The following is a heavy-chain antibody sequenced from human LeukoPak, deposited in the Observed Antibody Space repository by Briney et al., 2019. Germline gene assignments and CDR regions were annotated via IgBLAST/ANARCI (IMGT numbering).Heavy chain of an antibody. V-gene: IGHV1-69*13. CDR3: ASQAVAGNLDY. Sequence: ASVTVSCTASGGTFISYAISWVRQAPGQGLEWMGGIIPIFGTANYAHKFQGRVTITADESTSTAYMELSSLRSEDTAVYYCASQAVAGNLDYWGQGTLVTVSS. J-gene: IGHJ4*02. CDR2: IIPIFGTA. CDR1: GGTFISYA. D-gene: IGHD6-19*01.